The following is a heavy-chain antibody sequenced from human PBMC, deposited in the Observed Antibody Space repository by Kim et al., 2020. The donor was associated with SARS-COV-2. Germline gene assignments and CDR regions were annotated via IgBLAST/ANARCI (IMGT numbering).Heavy chain of an antibody. J-gene: IGHJ4*02. D-gene: IGHD3-22*01. CDR1: GFTFSSYC. V-gene: IGHV3-33*01. Sequence: GGSLRLSCAASGFTFSSYCMHWVRQAPGKGLEWVAVIWYDGSNKYYADSVKGRFTISRDNSKNTLYLQMNSLRAEDTAVYSCARAYYDSSGYYPFDYWGQGTLVTVSS. CDR3: ARAYYDSSGYYPFDY. CDR2: IWYDGSNK.